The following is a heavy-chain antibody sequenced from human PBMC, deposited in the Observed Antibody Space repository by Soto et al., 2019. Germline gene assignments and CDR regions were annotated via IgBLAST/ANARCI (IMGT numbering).Heavy chain of an antibody. Sequence: QVQLQQWGAGLLKPSETLSLTCAVYGGSLSDYHWSWIRQPPGKGLEWIGEIEQGGSTNYNPSLQSRVAISIDPSKKQFSLKLLSVTAADTAVYYCTRGGGGPGRYWGQGTLVTVSS. D-gene: IGHD1-26*01. CDR1: GGSLSDYH. J-gene: IGHJ4*02. CDR2: IEQGGST. CDR3: TRGGGGPGRY. V-gene: IGHV4-34*01.